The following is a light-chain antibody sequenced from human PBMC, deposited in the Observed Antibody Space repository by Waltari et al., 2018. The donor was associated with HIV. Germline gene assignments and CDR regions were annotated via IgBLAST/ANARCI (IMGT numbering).Light chain of an antibody. CDR1: QSVSSN. J-gene: IGKJ5*01. V-gene: IGKV3-15*01. CDR2: GAP. CDR3: QQYNKGPLGIT. Sequence: EIVMTQSPATLSVSPGGRATLFCRASQSVSSNLAWYQQKPGQGPRLLIYGAPTRATGFPARFGGSGSGTEFTLTISSLQSEDFGVYYCQQYNKGPLGITFGQGTRLEI.